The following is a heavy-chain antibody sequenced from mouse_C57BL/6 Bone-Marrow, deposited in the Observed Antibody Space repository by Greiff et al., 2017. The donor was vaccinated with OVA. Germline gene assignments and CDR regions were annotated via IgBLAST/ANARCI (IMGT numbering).Heavy chain of an antibody. V-gene: IGHV2-2*01. D-gene: IGHD1-1*01. J-gene: IGHJ4*01. CDR1: GFSLTSYG. Sequence: QVQLQQSGPGLVQPSQSLSITCTVSGFSLTSYGVHWVRQSPGKGLEWLGVIWSGGSTDYNAAFISRLSISKDNSKSQVFFKMNSLQADDTAIYYCARPFYGSSYFYYYAMDYWGQGTSVTVSS. CDR3: ARPFYGSSYFYYYAMDY. CDR2: IWSGGST.